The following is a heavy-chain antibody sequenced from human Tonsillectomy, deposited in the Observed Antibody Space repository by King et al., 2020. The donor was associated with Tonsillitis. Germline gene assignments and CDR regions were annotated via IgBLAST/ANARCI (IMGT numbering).Heavy chain of an antibody. CDR3: ARVGTDSSGSYWYFDL. CDR2: IYYSGST. D-gene: IGHD6-19*01. Sequence: QLQESGPGLVKPSETLSLTCTVSGGSISSSSYYWGWIRQPPGKGLEWIGSIYYSGSTYYNPSLKSRVTISVDTSKNQFSLKLSSVTAADTAVYYCARVGTDSSGSYWYFDLWGRGTLVTVSS. CDR1: GGSISSSSYY. J-gene: IGHJ2*01. V-gene: IGHV4-39*07.